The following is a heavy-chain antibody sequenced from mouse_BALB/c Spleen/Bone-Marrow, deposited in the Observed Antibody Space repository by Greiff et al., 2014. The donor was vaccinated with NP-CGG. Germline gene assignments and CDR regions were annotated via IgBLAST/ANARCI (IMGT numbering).Heavy chain of an antibody. J-gene: IGHJ2*01. CDR2: VDPENGNT. Sequence: EVQLQQSGAELVRPGALVKLSCKASGFNIKDYYMHWVKQRPEQGLEWIGWVDPENGNTIYDPKFQGKASITADTSSNTAYLQLSSLTSEDTAVYYCARHYYGTSYVGYFDYLGQGTTLTVSS. V-gene: IGHV14-1*02. D-gene: IGHD1-1*01. CDR3: ARHYYGTSYVGYFDY. CDR1: GFNIKDYY.